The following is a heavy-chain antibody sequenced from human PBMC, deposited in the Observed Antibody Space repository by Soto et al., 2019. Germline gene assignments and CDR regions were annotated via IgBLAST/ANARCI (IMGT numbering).Heavy chain of an antibody. D-gene: IGHD4-17*01. CDR2: IIPIFGTA. Sequence: ASVKVSCKASGGTFSSYAISWVRQAPGQGLEWMGGIIPIFGTANYAQKFQGRVTITADKSTSTAYMELSSLRSEDMAVYYCARDWDYGDYEALGMDVWGQGTTVTVSS. J-gene: IGHJ6*02. CDR1: GGTFSSYA. V-gene: IGHV1-69*06. CDR3: ARDWDYGDYEALGMDV.